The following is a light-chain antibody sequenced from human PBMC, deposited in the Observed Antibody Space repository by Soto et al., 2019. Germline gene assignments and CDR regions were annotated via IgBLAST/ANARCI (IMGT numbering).Light chain of an antibody. V-gene: IGKV1-39*01. J-gene: IGKJ5*01. CDR1: HSMSSY. CDR2: AAS. Sequence: DVPLPQSNSPLCASVGDRVTITCRACHSMSSYLNWDQEKPGIDPKLLIYAASSLQSGVPSRFSGSGSGTDFTLTISSLQPEDFATYYCQQSYSSLITFGQGRRLEIK. CDR3: QQSYSSLIT.